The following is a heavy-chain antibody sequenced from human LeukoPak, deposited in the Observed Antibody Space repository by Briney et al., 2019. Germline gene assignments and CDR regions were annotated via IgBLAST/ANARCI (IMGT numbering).Heavy chain of an antibody. CDR1: GGSFSGYY. CDR3: ARGYYVWGSYRHMVGGYFDY. D-gene: IGHD3-16*02. V-gene: IGHV4-34*01. J-gene: IGHJ4*02. CDR2: INHSGST. Sequence: PSETLSLTCAVYGGSFSGYYWSWIRQPPGKGLEWIGEINHSGSTNYNPSLKSRVTISVDTSKNQFSLKLSSVTAADTAVYYCARGYYVWGSYRHMVGGYFDYWGQGTLVTVSS.